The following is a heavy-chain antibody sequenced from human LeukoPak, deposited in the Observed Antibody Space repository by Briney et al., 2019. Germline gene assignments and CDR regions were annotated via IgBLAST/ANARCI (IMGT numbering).Heavy chain of an antibody. CDR3: ARGITKYYYDSSGFFDY. J-gene: IGHJ4*02. CDR1: GGSIDTYY. V-gene: IGHV4-4*07. D-gene: IGHD3-22*01. Sequence: PSETLSLTCTVSGGSIDTYYWSWIRQPAGKGLEWIGRIYTSGSTNYNPSLKSRVTMSVDTSKNQFSLKLSSVTAADTAVYYCARGITKYYYDSSGFFDYWGQGTLVTVSS. CDR2: IYTSGST.